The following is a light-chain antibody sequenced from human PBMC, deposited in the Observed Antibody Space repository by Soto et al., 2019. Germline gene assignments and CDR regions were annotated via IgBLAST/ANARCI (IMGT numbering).Light chain of an antibody. CDR3: QQRSNWLWT. Sequence: EIVLTQSQATLSLSPGERATLSCRASQSVSSYLAWYQQKPGQAPRLLIYDASNRATGIPARFSGSGSGTDFTLTISSLEPEDFAVYYCQQRSNWLWTFGQGTKVEIK. CDR1: QSVSSY. CDR2: DAS. V-gene: IGKV3-11*01. J-gene: IGKJ1*01.